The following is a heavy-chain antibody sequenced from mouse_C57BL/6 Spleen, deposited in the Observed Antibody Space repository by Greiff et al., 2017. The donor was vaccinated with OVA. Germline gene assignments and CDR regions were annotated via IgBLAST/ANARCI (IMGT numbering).Heavy chain of an antibody. V-gene: IGHV1-81*01. J-gene: IGHJ2*01. D-gene: IGHD1-1*01. CDR1: GYTFTSYG. Sequence: QVHVKQSGAELARPGASVKLSCKASGYTFTSYGISWVKQRTGQGLEWIREIYPRSGNTYYNEKFKGKATLTADKSSSTAYMELRSLTSEDSAVYFCARHGSSPYYFDYWGQGTTLTVSS. CDR2: IYPRSGNT. CDR3: ARHGSSPYYFDY.